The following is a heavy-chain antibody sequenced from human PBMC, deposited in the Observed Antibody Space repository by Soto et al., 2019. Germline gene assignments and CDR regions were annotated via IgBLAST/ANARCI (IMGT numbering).Heavy chain of an antibody. Sequence: ETLSLTCTVSGGSISSSSYYWSWIRQPPGKGLEWIGYIYYSGSTNYNPSLKSRVTISVDTSKNQFSLKLSSVTAADTAVYYCARTLYSYGPRFDYWGQGTLVTVSS. V-gene: IGHV4-61*01. D-gene: IGHD5-18*01. CDR1: GGSISSSSYY. CDR2: IYYSGST. J-gene: IGHJ4*02. CDR3: ARTLYSYGPRFDY.